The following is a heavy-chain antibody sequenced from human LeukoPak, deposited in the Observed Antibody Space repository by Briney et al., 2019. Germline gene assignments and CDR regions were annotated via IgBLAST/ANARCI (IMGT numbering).Heavy chain of an antibody. Sequence: GSLRLSCAASGFTFDDYAMHWIRQPPGKGLEWIGEIYHSGSTNYNPSLKSRVTISIDNYNNQFSLKLSSVTAADTAVYYCARKDFGGARAVDYWGQGTLVTVSS. D-gene: IGHD3-16*01. CDR2: IYHSGST. CDR3: ARKDFGGARAVDY. V-gene: IGHV4-34*01. J-gene: IGHJ4*02. CDR1: GFTFDDYA.